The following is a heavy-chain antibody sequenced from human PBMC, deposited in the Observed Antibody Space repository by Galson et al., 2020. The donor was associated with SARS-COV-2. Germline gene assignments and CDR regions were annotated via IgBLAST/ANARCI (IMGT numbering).Heavy chain of an antibody. V-gene: IGHV4-39*01. CDR3: ARHPGSYNMGY. CDR1: GASISRSGYY. J-gene: IGHJ4*02. CDR2: IDYVGNT. Sequence: SETLSLTCTVSGASISRSGYYWAWIRQPPGKGLEWIAGIDYVGNTYYNPSLKSRVTISEDTSKSQFSLRVSSVTASDTAVYYCARHPGSYNMGYWGQGALVTVSS. D-gene: IGHD3-10*01.